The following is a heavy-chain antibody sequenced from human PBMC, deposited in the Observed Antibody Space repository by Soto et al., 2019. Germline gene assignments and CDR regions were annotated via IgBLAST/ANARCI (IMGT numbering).Heavy chain of an antibody. CDR1: GFTFSSYS. Sequence: EVQLVESGGGLVQPGGSLRLSCAASGFTFSSYSMNWVRQAPGKGLEWVSYISSSSSTIYYADSVKGRFTISRDNAKNSLDLQMNSLRDDDTAVYYCARRGGSYSGGYWGQGTLVTVSS. CDR3: ARRGGSYSGGY. CDR2: ISSSSSTI. D-gene: IGHD1-26*01. J-gene: IGHJ4*02. V-gene: IGHV3-48*02.